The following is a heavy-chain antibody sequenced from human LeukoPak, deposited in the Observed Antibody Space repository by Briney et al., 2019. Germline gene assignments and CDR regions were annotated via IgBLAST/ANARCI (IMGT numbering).Heavy chain of an antibody. CDR1: GGSISSYY. D-gene: IGHD5-18*01. J-gene: IGHJ3*01. Sequence: SDPLSLTCSVCGGSISSYYWSWIRQSTGKGLEWIGYICCRGSSTYNPSLKSRVTISVDTSKNQFSLKLSCVTAADTAVYYCARVDTAMVRSAFDVWGQGTMVTVSS. V-gene: IGHV4-59*07. CDR3: ARVDTAMVRSAFDV. CDR2: ICCRGSS.